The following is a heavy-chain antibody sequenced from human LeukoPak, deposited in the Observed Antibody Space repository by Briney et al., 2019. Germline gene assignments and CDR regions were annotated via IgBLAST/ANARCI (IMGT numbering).Heavy chain of an antibody. Sequence: PSETLSLTCTVSGGSISNYYWSWIRQSPGKGLERIGYIYYTGNTNYNPSLESRVIISVDTSKNQFSLKLSSVTAADTAVYYCARHECGGSCYPEDYWGQGTLVTVSS. CDR3: ARHECGGSCYPEDY. J-gene: IGHJ4*02. CDR1: GGSISNYY. CDR2: IYYTGNT. D-gene: IGHD2-15*01. V-gene: IGHV4-59*08.